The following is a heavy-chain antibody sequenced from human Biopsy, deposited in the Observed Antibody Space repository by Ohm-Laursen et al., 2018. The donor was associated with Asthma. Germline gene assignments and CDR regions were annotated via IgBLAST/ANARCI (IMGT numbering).Heavy chain of an antibody. Sequence: SLRLSCTASGFTFSSYGMHWVRQAPGKGLEWVAIIWYDGSNKYYADSVKGRFTISRDNSKNTLYLQMNSLRAEDTAVYYCARVGYSSSWYGDYYYGMDVWGQGTTVTVSS. CDR3: ARVGYSSSWYGDYYYGMDV. V-gene: IGHV3-33*01. J-gene: IGHJ6*02. CDR2: IWYDGSNK. CDR1: GFTFSSYG. D-gene: IGHD6-13*01.